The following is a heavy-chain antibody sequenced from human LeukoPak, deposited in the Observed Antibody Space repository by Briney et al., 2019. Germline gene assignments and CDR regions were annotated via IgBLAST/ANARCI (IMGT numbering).Heavy chain of an antibody. Sequence: GGSLRLSCAASGSTFSSYSMNWVRQAPGKGLEWVSSINSNSSYIYYTDSLKGRFTISRDNAKNSLYLQMNSLRAEDAAVYYCAKAPVTSCRGAYCYPFDYWGQGTLVTVSS. CDR3: AKAPVTSCRGAYCYPFDY. D-gene: IGHD2-21*01. CDR1: GSTFSSYS. V-gene: IGHV3-21*04. J-gene: IGHJ4*02. CDR2: INSNSSYI.